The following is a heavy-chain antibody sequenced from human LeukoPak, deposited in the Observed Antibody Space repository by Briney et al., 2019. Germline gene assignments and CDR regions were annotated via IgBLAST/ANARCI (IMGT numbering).Heavy chain of an antibody. Sequence: SVKVSCKASGGTFSSYAISWVRQAPGQGLEWMGGIIPIFGTANYAQKFQGRVTITTDESTSTAYMELSSLRSEDTAVYYCARDRGYSYGYSLNDFDYWGQGTLVTVTS. CDR3: ARDRGYSYGYSLNDFDY. D-gene: IGHD5-18*01. CDR2: IIPIFGTA. J-gene: IGHJ4*02. V-gene: IGHV1-69*05. CDR1: GGTFSSYA.